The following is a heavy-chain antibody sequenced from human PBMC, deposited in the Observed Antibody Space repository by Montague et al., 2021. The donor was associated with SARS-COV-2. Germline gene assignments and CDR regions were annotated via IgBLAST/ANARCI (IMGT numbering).Heavy chain of an antibody. J-gene: IGHJ4*02. CDR3: ARMDYGDPNSGYYFDN. V-gene: IGHV3-11*03. CDR2: LSATGGYT. D-gene: IGHD4-17*01. CDR1: GFTFRGYY. Sequence: SLRLTCAASGFTFRGYYMGWIRQAPGKGLEWVSYLSATGGYTNNADSVKGRFTISRDNAKSSLFLYMNSLRAEDTAVYYCARMDYGDPNSGYYFDNWGLGTPVTVSS.